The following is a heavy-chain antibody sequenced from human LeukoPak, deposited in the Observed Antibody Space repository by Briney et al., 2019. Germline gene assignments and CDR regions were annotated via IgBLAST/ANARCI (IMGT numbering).Heavy chain of an antibody. V-gene: IGHV1-18*01. D-gene: IGHD6-13*01. Sequence: ASVKVSCKTSGYSFNSHHVHWVRQAPGQGLEWMGWISAYNGNTNYAQKLQGRVTMTTDTSTSTAYMELRSLRSDDTAVYYCARMPIAAAGYYFDYWGQGTLVTVSS. CDR1: GYSFNSHH. CDR3: ARMPIAAAGYYFDY. J-gene: IGHJ4*02. CDR2: ISAYNGNT.